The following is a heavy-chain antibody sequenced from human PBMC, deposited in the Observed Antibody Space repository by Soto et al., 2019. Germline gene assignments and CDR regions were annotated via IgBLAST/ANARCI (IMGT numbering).Heavy chain of an antibody. V-gene: IGHV4-59*01. J-gene: IGHJ4*02. D-gene: IGHD3-22*01. Sequence: SETLSLTCTVSGGSISSYYWSWIRQPPGKGLEWIGYIYYSGSTNYNPSLKSRVTISVDTSKNQFSLKLSSVTAADTAVYYCAREASVYYYDSSGYYYNYFDYWGQGNLVTVSS. CDR2: IYYSGST. CDR3: AREASVYYYDSSGYYYNYFDY. CDR1: GGSISSYY.